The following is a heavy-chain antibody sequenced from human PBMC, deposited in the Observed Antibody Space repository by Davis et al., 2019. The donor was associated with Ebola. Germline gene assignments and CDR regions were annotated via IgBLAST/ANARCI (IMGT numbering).Heavy chain of an antibody. V-gene: IGHV3-11*06. CDR1: GFTFSDYY. Sequence: GESLKISCAASGFTFSDYYMSWIRQAPGKGLEWVSYISSSSSYTNYADSVKGRFTISRDNAKNSLYLQMNSLRAEDTAVYYCARDREDFWSLSDAFDIWGQGTMVTVSS. CDR2: ISSSSSYT. D-gene: IGHD3-3*01. J-gene: IGHJ3*02. CDR3: ARDREDFWSLSDAFDI.